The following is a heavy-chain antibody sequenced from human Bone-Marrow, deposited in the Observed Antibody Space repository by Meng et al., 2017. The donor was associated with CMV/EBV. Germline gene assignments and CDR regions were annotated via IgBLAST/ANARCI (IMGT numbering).Heavy chain of an antibody. CDR2: ISAYNGNT. CDR1: GYTFTSYG. Sequence: ASVTVSCKASGYTFTSYGISWVRQAPGQGLEWMGWISAYNGNTNYAQKLQGRVTMTTDTSTSTAYMELRSLRSDDTAVYYCAREGTYHYYYYYGMDVWGQGTTVTVSS. V-gene: IGHV1-18*01. J-gene: IGHJ6*02. D-gene: IGHD2-2*02. CDR3: AREGTYHYYYYYGMDV.